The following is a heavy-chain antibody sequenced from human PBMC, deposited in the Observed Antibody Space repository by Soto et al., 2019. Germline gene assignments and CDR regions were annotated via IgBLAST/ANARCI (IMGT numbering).Heavy chain of an antibody. J-gene: IGHJ5*02. D-gene: IGHD2-21*01. V-gene: IGHV4-39*01. CDR2: VSFSGSK. CDR3: SRRRTWPGRDWFDP. Sequence: QLLLQESGPGLVKPSETLSLTCTVSGDSVSNSGYYWVWIRQSPGQRLEWIGSVSFSGSKYYNPPPRSRVTFSVVASKTLISPKLWSVTAAATAVYYCSRRRTWPGRDWFDPWGQGTLVTVSS. CDR1: GDSVSNSGYY.